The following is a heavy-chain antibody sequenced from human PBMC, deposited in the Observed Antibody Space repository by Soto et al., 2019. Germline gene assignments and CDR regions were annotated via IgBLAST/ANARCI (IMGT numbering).Heavy chain of an antibody. CDR1: GYSFTSYW. D-gene: IGHD5-18*01. CDR3: ARQRYGGKYYYGMDV. CDR2: IYPGDSDT. Sequence: GESLKISCKGSGYSFTSYWIGWARQMPGKGLEWMGIIYPGDSDTRYSPSFQGQVTISADKSISTAYVQWSSLKASDTAMYYCARQRYGGKYYYGMDVWGQGTTVNVSS. J-gene: IGHJ6*02. V-gene: IGHV5-51*01.